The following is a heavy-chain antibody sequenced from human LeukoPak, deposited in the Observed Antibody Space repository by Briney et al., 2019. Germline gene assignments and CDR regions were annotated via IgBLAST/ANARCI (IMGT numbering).Heavy chain of an antibody. V-gene: IGHV4-59*01. J-gene: IGHJ5*02. Sequence: PSETLSLTCTVSGGSISSYYWSWVRQPPGKGLEWIGYIYYSGSTNYNPSLKSRVTISVDTSKNQFSLKLSSVTAADTAVYYCARERGSGWYQNWFDPWGQGTLVTVSS. CDR2: IYYSGST. CDR3: ARERGSGWYQNWFDP. D-gene: IGHD6-19*01. CDR1: GGSISSYY.